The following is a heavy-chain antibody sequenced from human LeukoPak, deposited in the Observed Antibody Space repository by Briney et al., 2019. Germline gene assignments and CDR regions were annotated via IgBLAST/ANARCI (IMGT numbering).Heavy chain of an antibody. D-gene: IGHD5-18*01. V-gene: IGHV1-69*04. CDR1: GGTFSSYA. CDR2: IIPIFGIA. J-gene: IGHJ3*02. CDR3: AMGDTAMGDAFDSFHI. Sequence: SVNVSYKASGGTFSSYAISWVRQAPGHRREWMGRIIPIFGIANYAQKFQRRVTITADKSTSTAYMELSSLRSEDTAVYYCAMGDTAMGDAFDSFHIWGQGTMVTVSS.